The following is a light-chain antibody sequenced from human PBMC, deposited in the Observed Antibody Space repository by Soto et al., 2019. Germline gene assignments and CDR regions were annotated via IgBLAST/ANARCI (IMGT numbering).Light chain of an antibody. J-gene: IGKJ1*01. Sequence: DIQMTQSPSSLSASVGDRVTVTCRTSQNIYNYLNWYQQKPGKAPKLLIYAASSVQSGVPSRFSGNGSGTDFTLSISSLRPEDFATYYCQQSYRTPWTFGPGTKVDI. CDR2: AAS. CDR1: QNIYNY. CDR3: QQSYRTPWT. V-gene: IGKV1-39*01.